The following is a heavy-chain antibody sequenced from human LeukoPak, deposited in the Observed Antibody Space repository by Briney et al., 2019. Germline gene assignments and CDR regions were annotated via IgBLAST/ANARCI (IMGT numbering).Heavy chain of an antibody. Sequence: PSETLSLTCTVSGGSISSYYWSWIRQPPGKGLEWFGYIYYSVNTNYNPSLKSRVTISVDTSKNQFSLRLSSVTAADTAVYYCARDHTSYYMDVWGKGTTVTVSS. CDR3: ARDHTSYYMDV. V-gene: IGHV4-59*01. J-gene: IGHJ6*03. CDR2: IYYSVNT. D-gene: IGHD2-2*02. CDR1: GGSISSYY.